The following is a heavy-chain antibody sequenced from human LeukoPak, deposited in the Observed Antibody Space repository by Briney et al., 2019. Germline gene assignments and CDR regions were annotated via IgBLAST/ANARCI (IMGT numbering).Heavy chain of an antibody. D-gene: IGHD6-13*01. J-gene: IGHJ6*02. Sequence: ASVKVSCEASGYTFTGYYMHWVRQAPGQGLEWMGWINPNSGGTNYAQKFQGRVTMTRDTSISTAYMELSRLRSDDTAVYYCAVAAAGRNYYYYYYGMDVWGQGTTVTVSS. CDR3: AVAAAGRNYYYYYYGMDV. CDR1: GYTFTGYY. CDR2: INPNSGGT. V-gene: IGHV1-2*02.